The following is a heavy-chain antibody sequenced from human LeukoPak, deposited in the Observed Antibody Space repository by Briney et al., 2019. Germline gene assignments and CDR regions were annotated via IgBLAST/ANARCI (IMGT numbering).Heavy chain of an antibody. V-gene: IGHV5-10-1*01. CDR1: GYSFSSYW. CDR2: IDPSDSYT. Sequence: GASLKISCKGSGYSFSSYWINWVRQIPGKGLELMGRIDPSDSYTNYNPSFQGHVTISADKSISTAYLQWSSLMASDTAMYYCARHTISDYWGQGTQVTVSS. D-gene: IGHD3-10*01. J-gene: IGHJ4*02. CDR3: ARHTISDY.